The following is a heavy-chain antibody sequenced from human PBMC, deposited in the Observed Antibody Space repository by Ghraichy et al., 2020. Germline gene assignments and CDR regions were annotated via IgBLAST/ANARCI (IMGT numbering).Heavy chain of an antibody. D-gene: IGHD3-22*01. CDR3: ARAYYYDSSGRRFDP. Sequence: SETLSLTCTVSGGSIHSADFYWSWIRQHPGKGLEWIGYIYYSGSTYYNPSLKSRVTISVDTSKNQFSLKLSSVTAADTAVYYCARAYYYDSSGRRFDPWGQGTLVTVSS. J-gene: IGHJ5*02. CDR2: IYYSGST. CDR1: GGSIHSADFY. V-gene: IGHV4-31*03.